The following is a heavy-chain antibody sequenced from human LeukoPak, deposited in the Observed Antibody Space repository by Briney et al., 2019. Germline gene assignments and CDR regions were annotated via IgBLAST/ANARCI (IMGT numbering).Heavy chain of an antibody. D-gene: IGHD3-22*01. J-gene: IGHJ4*02. CDR2: IYYSGST. CDR1: GGSISSGGYY. CDR3: AREKGDSSGYYEYD. V-gene: IGHV4-31*03. Sequence: SSETLSLTCTVSGGSISSGGYYWSWIRQHPGKGLEWIGYIYYSGSTYYNPSLKSRVTISVDTSKNQFSLKLSSVTAADTAVYYCAREKGDSSGYYEYDWGQGTQVTVSS.